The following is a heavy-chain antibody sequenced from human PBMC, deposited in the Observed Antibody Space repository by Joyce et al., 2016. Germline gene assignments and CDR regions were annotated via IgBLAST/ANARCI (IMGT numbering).Heavy chain of an antibody. CDR1: GLTFSHYY. Sequence: EVQLVESGGGLVQPGGSLRLSCAASGLTFSHYYINWVRQAPGKGLEWVGRSKNKADGYTTEYAASVKGRFTISRDDSKSSLYLQMNSLKSEDTAFYYCATEGDSSGPDFDRWGQGTLVTVSS. CDR2: SKNKADGYTT. D-gene: IGHD3-22*01. V-gene: IGHV3-72*01. CDR3: ATEGDSSGPDFDR. J-gene: IGHJ4*02.